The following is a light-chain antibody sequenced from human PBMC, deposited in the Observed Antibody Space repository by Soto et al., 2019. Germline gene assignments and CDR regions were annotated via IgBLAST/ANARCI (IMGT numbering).Light chain of an antibody. Sequence: DIQMTQSPSSLSASVGDRVTITCRASQSISSYLNGYQQKPWKAPKLLLYAASILQSGVPPRYSGSGAGTACTHTISSLQPEDFATHYGQQSYSTLPVSSGRGTKVESK. J-gene: IGKJ1*01. CDR2: AAS. V-gene: IGKV1-39*01. CDR3: QQSYSTLPVS. CDR1: QSISSY.